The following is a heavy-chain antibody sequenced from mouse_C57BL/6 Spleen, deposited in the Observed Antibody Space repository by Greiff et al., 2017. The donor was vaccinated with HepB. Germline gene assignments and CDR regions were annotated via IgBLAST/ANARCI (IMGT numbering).Heavy chain of an antibody. D-gene: IGHD1-1*01. V-gene: IGHV1-18*01. CDR3: ARDGDYYGSSWFAY. J-gene: IGHJ3*01. Sequence: VQLQQSGPELVKPGASVKIPCKASGYTFTDYNMDWVKQSHGKSLEWIGDINPNNGGTIYNQKFKGKATLTVDKSSSTAYMELRSLTSDDTAVYYCARDGDYYGSSWFAYWGQGTLVTVSA. CDR1: GYTFTDYN. CDR2: INPNNGGT.